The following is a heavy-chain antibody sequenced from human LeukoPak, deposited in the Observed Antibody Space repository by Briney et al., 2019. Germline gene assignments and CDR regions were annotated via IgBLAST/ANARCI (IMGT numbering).Heavy chain of an antibody. CDR3: AKDMGHTTGTTRSHNWFDP. J-gene: IGHJ5*02. Sequence: GGSLRLSCAASGFTFSDYYMSWIRQAPGKGLEWVSYISSSGSTIYYADSVKGRFTISRDNAKNSLYLQMNSLRAEDTALYYCAKDMGHTTGTTRSHNWFDPWGQGTLVTVSS. CDR2: ISSSGSTI. CDR1: GFTFSDYY. D-gene: IGHD1-1*01. V-gene: IGHV3-11*01.